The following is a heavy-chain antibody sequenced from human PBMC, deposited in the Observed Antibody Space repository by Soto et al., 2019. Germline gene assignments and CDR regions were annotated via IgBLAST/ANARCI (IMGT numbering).Heavy chain of an antibody. V-gene: IGHV3-30*18. Sequence: GGSLRLSCAASGFTFSSYGMHWVRQAPGKGLEWVAVISYDGSNKYYAVSVKGRFTISRDNSKNTLYLQMNSLRAEDTAVYYCAKDAPDIVVVVAATLYYFDYWGQGTLVTVSS. CDR1: GFTFSSYG. CDR3: AKDAPDIVVVVAATLYYFDY. J-gene: IGHJ4*02. D-gene: IGHD2-15*01. CDR2: ISYDGSNK.